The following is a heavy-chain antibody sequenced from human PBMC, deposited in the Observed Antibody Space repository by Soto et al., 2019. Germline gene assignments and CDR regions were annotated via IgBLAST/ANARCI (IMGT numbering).Heavy chain of an antibody. J-gene: IGHJ6*03. CDR2: IYYSGST. V-gene: IGHV4-59*08. CDR1: GGSISSYY. Sequence: SETLSLTCTVSGGSISSYYWSWIRQPPGKGQERIGYIYYSGSTNYNPSLKSRITISVDTSKNQFSLQLSSVTAADTAVYYCARLFCSSTICLNYNIYYYYYMDVWGKGTTVTVSS. CDR3: ARLFCSSTICLNYNIYYYYYMDV. D-gene: IGHD2-2*01.